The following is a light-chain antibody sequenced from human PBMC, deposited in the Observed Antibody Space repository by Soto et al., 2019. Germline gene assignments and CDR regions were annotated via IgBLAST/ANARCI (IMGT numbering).Light chain of an antibody. CDR3: NSYTSSSTLYV. V-gene: IGLV2-14*01. Sequence: QSALTQPASVSGSPGQSITISCTGTSSDIGTYNYVSWYQQHPGKAPKLMLYEVSNRPSGVSNRFFGSKSGNTASLTISGLQAEDEAYYFCNSYTSSSTLYVFGTGTKVTVL. CDR2: EVS. J-gene: IGLJ1*01. CDR1: SSDIGTYNY.